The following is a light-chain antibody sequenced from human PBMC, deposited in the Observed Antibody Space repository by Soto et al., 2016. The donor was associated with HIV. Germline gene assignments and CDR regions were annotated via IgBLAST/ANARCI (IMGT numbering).Light chain of an antibody. J-gene: IGLJ1*01. Sequence: SYELTQPPSVSVSPGQTAIITCSGDKLGNKYTSWHQQKPGQSPVVVIYQDSQRPSGIPERFSGSNSGNTATLTISGAQAIDEADYYCQAWVTNTYVFGGGTKVTVL. CDR2: QDS. CDR1: KLGNKY. V-gene: IGLV3-1*01. CDR3: QAWVTNTYV.